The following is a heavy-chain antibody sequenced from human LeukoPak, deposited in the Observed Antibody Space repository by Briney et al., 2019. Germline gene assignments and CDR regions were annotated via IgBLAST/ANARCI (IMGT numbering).Heavy chain of an antibody. CDR3: ARDRGYYDSSGYRHPFDY. D-gene: IGHD3-22*01. CDR1: GYTFTSYG. V-gene: IGHV1-18*01. J-gene: IGHJ4*02. Sequence: ASVRVSCKASGYTFTSYGISWVRQAPGQGLEWMGWISAYSANTNYAQKFQGRVTMTTDTSTSTAYMELRSLRSDDTAVYYCARDRGYYDSSGYRHPFDYWGQGTLVTVSS. CDR2: ISAYSANT.